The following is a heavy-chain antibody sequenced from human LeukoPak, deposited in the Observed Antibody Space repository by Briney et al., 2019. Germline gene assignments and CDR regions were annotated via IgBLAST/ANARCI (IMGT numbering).Heavy chain of an antibody. V-gene: IGHV3-23*01. Sequence: GGSLRLSCAASGFTFSSSAMSWVRQAPGKGLEWVSAISNNGGYTYYADSVQGRFTISRDNSKNTLYLQMNSLRAEDTAVYYCARAYSGYVDYWGQGTLVTVSS. CDR2: ISNNGGYT. CDR3: ARAYSGYVDY. CDR1: GFTFSSSA. J-gene: IGHJ4*02. D-gene: IGHD1-26*01.